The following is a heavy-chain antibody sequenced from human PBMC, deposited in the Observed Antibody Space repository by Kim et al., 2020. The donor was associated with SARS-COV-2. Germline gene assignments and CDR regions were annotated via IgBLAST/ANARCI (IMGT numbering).Heavy chain of an antibody. V-gene: IGHV3-23*01. D-gene: IGHD4-4*01. CDR3: AVTASYFDY. J-gene: IGHJ4*02. CDR2: GRT. Sequence: GRTYYADSVKGRFTISRDNSKNTLYLQMNSLRAEDTAVYYCAVTASYFDYWGQGTLVTVSS.